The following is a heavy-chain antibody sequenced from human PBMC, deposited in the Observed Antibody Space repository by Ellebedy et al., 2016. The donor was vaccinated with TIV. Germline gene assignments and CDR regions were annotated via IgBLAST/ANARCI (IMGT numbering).Heavy chain of an antibody. CDR2: IKQDGGEI. Sequence: GGSLRLSCVASGFTFSDYWMSWVRQAPGKGLEWVANIKQDGGEIYYVDSVKGRFTISRDNAKNSLYLQMNGLRDEDTAVYYCARDQWLGRAYYFDYWGQGTLLTVSS. D-gene: IGHD6-19*01. CDR3: ARDQWLGRAYYFDY. V-gene: IGHV3-7*01. CDR1: GFTFSDYW. J-gene: IGHJ4*02.